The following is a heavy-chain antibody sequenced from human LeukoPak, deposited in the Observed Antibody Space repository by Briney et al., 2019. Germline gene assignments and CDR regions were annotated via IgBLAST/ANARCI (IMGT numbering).Heavy chain of an antibody. CDR1: GGSISSYY. CDR3: ARHSTFEYFQH. V-gene: IGHV4-59*08. CDR2: IYYSGST. D-gene: IGHD2-2*01. J-gene: IGHJ1*01. Sequence: PSETLSLTCTVSGGSISSYYWSWIRQPPGKGLEWIGYIYYSGSTNYNPSLKSRVTISVDTSKNQFSLKLSSVTAADTAVYHCARHSTFEYFQHWGQGTLVTVSS.